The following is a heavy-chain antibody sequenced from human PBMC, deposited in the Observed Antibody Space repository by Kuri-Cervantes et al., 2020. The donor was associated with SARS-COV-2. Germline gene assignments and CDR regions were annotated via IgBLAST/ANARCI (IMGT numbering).Heavy chain of an antibody. Sequence: SVKVSCKASGGTFSSYAISWVRQAPGQGLEWMGGIIPIFGTANYAQKFQGRVTITTDESTSTAYMELSSLRSEDTAVYYCARSSPKGYEYEQQLVPYYFDYWSQGTLVTVSS. V-gene: IGHV1-69*05. J-gene: IGHJ4*02. CDR2: IIPIFGTA. D-gene: IGHD6-13*01. CDR1: GGTFSSYA. CDR3: ARSSPKGYEYEQQLVPYYFDY.